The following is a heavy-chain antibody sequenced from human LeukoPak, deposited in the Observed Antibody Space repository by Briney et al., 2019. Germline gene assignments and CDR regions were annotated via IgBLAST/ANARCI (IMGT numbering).Heavy chain of an antibody. CDR2: TSYDGSDT. CDR3: AKIRDASGSYYRPFAY. CDR1: GFTFSNYG. J-gene: IGHJ4*02. Sequence: GGSLRLSGAASGFTFSNYGMHWVRQVPGRGLEWVALTSYDGSDTYYADSVKGRFTISRDNSKNTLYLQMNSLRIEDTAVYYCAKIRDASGSYYRPFAYWGQGTLVTVS. D-gene: IGHD3-10*01. V-gene: IGHV3-30*18.